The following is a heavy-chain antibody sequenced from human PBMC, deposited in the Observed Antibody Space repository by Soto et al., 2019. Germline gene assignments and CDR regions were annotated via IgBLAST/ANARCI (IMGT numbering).Heavy chain of an antibody. CDR3: ARGVVTIFGVVIIRKYYFDY. J-gene: IGHJ4*02. Sequence: ETLSLTCAVYGGSFSGYYWSWIRQPPGKGLEWIGEINHSGSTNYNPSLKSRVTISVDTSKNQFSLKLSSVTAADTAVYYCARGVVTIFGVVIIRKYYFDYWGQGTLVTVS. V-gene: IGHV4-34*01. D-gene: IGHD3-3*01. CDR2: INHSGST. CDR1: GGSFSGYY.